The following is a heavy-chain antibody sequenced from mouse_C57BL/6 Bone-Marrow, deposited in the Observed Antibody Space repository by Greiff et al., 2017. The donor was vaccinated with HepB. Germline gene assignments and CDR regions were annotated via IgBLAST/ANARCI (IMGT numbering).Heavy chain of an antibody. J-gene: IGHJ1*03. CDR3: ARDYYGSSYDWYFDV. D-gene: IGHD1-1*01. Sequence: EVKLKESGPGMVKPSQSLSLTCTVTGYSITSGYDWHWIRHFPGNKLEWMGYISYSGSTNYNPSLKSRISITHDTSKNHFFLKLNSVTTEDTATYYCARDYYGSSYDWYFDVWGTGTTVTVSS. CDR2: ISYSGST. V-gene: IGHV3-1*01. CDR1: GYSITSGYD.